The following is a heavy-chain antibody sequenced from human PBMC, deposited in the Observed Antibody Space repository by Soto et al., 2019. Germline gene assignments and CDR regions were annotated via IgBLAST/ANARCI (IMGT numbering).Heavy chain of an antibody. CDR2: IWYDGSNK. Sequence: QVQLVESGGGVVQPGRSLRLSCAASGFTFSSYGMHWVRQAPGKGLEWVAVIWYDGSNKYYADSVKGRFTISRDNSKNTLYLQMNSLRAEDTAVYYCARDSTTVTTWSSHWFDPWGQGTLVTVSS. V-gene: IGHV3-33*01. J-gene: IGHJ5*02. D-gene: IGHD4-17*01. CDR1: GFTFSSYG. CDR3: ARDSTTVTTWSSHWFDP.